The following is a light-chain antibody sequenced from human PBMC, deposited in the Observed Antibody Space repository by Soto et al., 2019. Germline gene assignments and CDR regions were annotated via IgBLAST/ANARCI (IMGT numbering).Light chain of an antibody. CDR3: SSYAGGNNLV. V-gene: IGLV2-8*01. CDR2: EVS. Sequence: QSALTQPASVSGSPGQSITISCTGTSRDVGGYNYVSWHQQHPGKAPKVIITEVSNRPSGVPDRFSGSKSGNTASLTVSGLQAEDEGDYYCSSYAGGNNLVFGGGTKLTVL. J-gene: IGLJ2*01. CDR1: SRDVGGYNY.